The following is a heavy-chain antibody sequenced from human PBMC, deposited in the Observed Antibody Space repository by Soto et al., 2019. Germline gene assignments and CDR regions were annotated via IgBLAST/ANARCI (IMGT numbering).Heavy chain of an antibody. CDR1: GGTLSSYA. CDR3: ARGELELFVRLTYYFDF. CDR2: IIPIFGTA. V-gene: IGHV1-69*01. D-gene: IGHD1-7*01. J-gene: IGHJ4*02. Sequence: QVQLVQSGAEVKKPGSSVKVSCKASGGTLSSYAISWVRQAPGQGLEWMGGIIPIFGTANYAQKFQGRVTITADESTSTAYMELSSLRSEDTAVYYCARGELELFVRLTYYFDFWGQGTLVTVSS.